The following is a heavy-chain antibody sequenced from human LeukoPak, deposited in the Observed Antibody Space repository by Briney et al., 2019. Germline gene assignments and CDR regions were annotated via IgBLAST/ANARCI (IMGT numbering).Heavy chain of an antibody. CDR1: GGSISSGGYS. CDR2: IYHSGST. CDR3: ARENTIFGVGMDV. J-gene: IGHJ6*02. V-gene: IGHV4-30-2*01. D-gene: IGHD3-3*01. Sequence: PSETLSLTCAVSGGSISSGGYSWSWIRQPPGEGLEWIGYIYHSGSTYYNPSLKSRVTIAVDRSKNQFSLKLSSVTAADTAVYYCARENTIFGVGMDVWGQGTTVTVSS.